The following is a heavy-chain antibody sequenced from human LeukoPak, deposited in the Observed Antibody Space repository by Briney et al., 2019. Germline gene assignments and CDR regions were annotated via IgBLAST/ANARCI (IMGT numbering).Heavy chain of an antibody. V-gene: IGHV4-34*01. CDR3: ARLPDP. CDR2: INHSGST. Sequence: SETLSLTCAVSGGSFSAYYWSWIRQSPVKGLEWIGQINHSGSTNYNPSLKSRVTISIDTSKNQFSLRLSSVTAADTAVYYCARLPDPWGQGTLVTVSS. J-gene: IGHJ5*02. CDR1: GGSFSAYY.